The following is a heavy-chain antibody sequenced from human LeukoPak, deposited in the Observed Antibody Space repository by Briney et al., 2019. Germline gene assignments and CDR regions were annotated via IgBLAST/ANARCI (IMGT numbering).Heavy chain of an antibody. Sequence: GGSLRLSCAASGFIFTDYWMHWVRQAPGKELVWVARIRGDGRATTYADSVKGRFTISRDNAENTLYLQMNSLRVEDTAVYYCARGGFMHALDIWGQGIKVTVSS. CDR2: IRGDGRAT. CDR3: ARGGFMHALDI. V-gene: IGHV3-74*03. D-gene: IGHD3-16*01. CDR1: GFIFTDYW. J-gene: IGHJ3*02.